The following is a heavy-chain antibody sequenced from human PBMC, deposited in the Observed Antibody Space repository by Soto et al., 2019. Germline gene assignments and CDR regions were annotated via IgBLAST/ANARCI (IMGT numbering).Heavy chain of an antibody. Sequence: EVQLVESGGGLVQPGGSLRLSCAASGFTFTNYRIRWVRQAPGKGLVWVARINSDGTRINYGDSVKGRFTISRDNAKNTVFLQMNSLRDEDSGVYFCARAGDWNYVQDFWGQGTLVTVSS. V-gene: IGHV3-74*01. J-gene: IGHJ4*02. CDR1: GFTFTNYR. CDR3: ARAGDWNYVQDF. D-gene: IGHD1-7*01. CDR2: INSDGTRI.